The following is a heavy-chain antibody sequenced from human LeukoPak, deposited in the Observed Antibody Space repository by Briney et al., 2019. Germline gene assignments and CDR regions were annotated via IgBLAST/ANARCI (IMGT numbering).Heavy chain of an antibody. CDR1: GGSISSGDYY. CDR2: IYYSGST. Sequence: SETLSPTCTVSGGSISSGDYYWSWIRQPPGKGLEWIGYIYYSGSTYYNPSLKSRVTISVDTSKNQFSLKLSSVTAADTAVYYCARDVPYYYGSNAHFDYWGQGTLVTVSS. V-gene: IGHV4-30-4*08. CDR3: ARDVPYYYGSNAHFDY. D-gene: IGHD3-10*01. J-gene: IGHJ4*02.